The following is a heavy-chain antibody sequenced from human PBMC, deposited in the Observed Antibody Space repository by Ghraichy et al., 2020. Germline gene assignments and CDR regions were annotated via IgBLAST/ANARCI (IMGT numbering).Heavy chain of an antibody. CDR3: ARRSSVLGGPSWVLKPSIAARGYFDY. CDR2: INHSGST. V-gene: IGHV4-34*01. CDR1: GGSFSGYY. J-gene: IGHJ4*02. D-gene: IGHD6-6*01. Sequence: SETLSLTCAVYGGSFSGYYWSWIRQPPGKGLEWIGEINHSGSTNYNPSLKSRVTISVDTSKNQFSLKLSSVTAADTAVYYCARRSSVLGGPSWVLKPSIAARGYFDYWGQGTLVTVSS.